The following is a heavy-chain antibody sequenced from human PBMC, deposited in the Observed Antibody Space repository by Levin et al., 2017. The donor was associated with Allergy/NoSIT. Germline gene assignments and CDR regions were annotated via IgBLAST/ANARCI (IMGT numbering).Heavy chain of an antibody. CDR3: ANPSGYYYYYYGMDV. D-gene: IGHD3-10*01. CDR2: ISGSGGST. Sequence: SCAASGFTFSSYAMSWVRQAPGKGLEWVSAISGSGGSTYYADSVKGRFTISRDNSKNTLYLQMNSLRAEDTAVYYCANPSGYYYYYYGMDVWGQGTTVTVSS. V-gene: IGHV3-23*01. CDR1: GFTFSSYA. J-gene: IGHJ6*02.